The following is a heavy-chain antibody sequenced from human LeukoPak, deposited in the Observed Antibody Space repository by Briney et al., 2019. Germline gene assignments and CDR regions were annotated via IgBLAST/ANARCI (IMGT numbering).Heavy chain of an antibody. V-gene: IGHV3-21*01. D-gene: IGHD3-22*01. CDR1: GFTFSTYA. CDR3: ARVSSYYDSSGYYYSVIDY. J-gene: IGHJ4*02. CDR2: ISSSSSYI. Sequence: PGGSLRLSCEASGFTFSTYAMNWVRQAPGKGLEWVSSISSSSSYIYYADSVKGRFTISRDNAKNSLYLQMNSLRAEDTAVYYCARVSSYYDSSGYYYSVIDYWGQGTLVTVSS.